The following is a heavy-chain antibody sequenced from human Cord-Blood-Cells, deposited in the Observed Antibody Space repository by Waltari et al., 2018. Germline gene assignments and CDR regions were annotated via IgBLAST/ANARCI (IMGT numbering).Heavy chain of an antibody. J-gene: IGHJ4*02. CDR3: ARAEPTAILDY. V-gene: IGHV4-59*01. Sequence: QVQLQESGPGLVKPSETLSLTCTVSGGSISSYYWSWVRQPPGKGLEWIGYIYYRGSTNYTPSLKGRVTISVDTSKNQFSLMLSSVTAADTAVYYCARAEPTAILDYWGQGTLVTVSS. CDR2: IYYRGST. CDR1: GGSISSYY. D-gene: IGHD2-21*02.